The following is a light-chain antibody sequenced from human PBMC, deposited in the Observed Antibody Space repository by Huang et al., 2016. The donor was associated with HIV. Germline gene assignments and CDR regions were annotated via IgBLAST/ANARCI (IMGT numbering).Light chain of an antibody. V-gene: IGKV3-15*01. Sequence: EIVMTQSPATLSGSPGERVTLSCRASQSVSSDLAWYQQKPGQAPRLLIYGASTRATGIPARFSGRGSGTEFTLTISSLQSEHFAVYYCQQYNTWPITFGPGTKVDTK. CDR2: GAS. CDR1: QSVSSD. CDR3: QQYNTWPIT. J-gene: IGKJ3*01.